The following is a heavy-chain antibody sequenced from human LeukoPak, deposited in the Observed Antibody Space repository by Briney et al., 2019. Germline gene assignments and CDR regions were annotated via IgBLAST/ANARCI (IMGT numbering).Heavy chain of an antibody. J-gene: IGHJ4*02. V-gene: IGHV4-39*07. CDR1: SGSISTSNYY. CDR2: IFYSGST. D-gene: IGHD3-22*01. Sequence: SETLSLTCTVSSGSISTSNYYWGWVRQPPGKALEWIGNIFYSGSTYYSPSLKSRVTISLDTSRNQFSLKLNSVTAADTAVYYCARLYEYYYDSSGYYSYYFDYWGQGTLVTVSS. CDR3: ARLYEYYYDSSGYYSYYFDY.